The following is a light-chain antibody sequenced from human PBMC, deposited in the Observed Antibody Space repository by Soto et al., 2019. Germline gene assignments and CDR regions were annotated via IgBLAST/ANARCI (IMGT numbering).Light chain of an antibody. CDR2: EDK. J-gene: IGLJ2*01. V-gene: IGLV2-14*01. Sequence: QSVLTQPASVSGSPGQSITISCTGTSSDFGDYKYVSWYQQHSGKVPKLMIYEDKNRPSGVSNRFSGSKSGNTASLTISGLQAEDEADYYCASYTYTNNTVVFGGGTKVTVL. CDR3: ASYTYTNNTVV. CDR1: SSDFGDYKY.